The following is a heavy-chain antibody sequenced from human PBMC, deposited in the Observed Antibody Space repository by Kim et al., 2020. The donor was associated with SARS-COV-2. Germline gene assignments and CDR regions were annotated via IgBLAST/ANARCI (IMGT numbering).Heavy chain of an antibody. Sequence: GGSLRLSCAASGFTFSNAWMSWVRQAPGKGLEWVGRIKSKTDGGTTDYAAPVKGRFTISRDDSKNTLYLQMNSLKTEDTAVYYCTTEPIESGSYWVSAFDIWGQGTMVTVSS. CDR3: TTEPIESGSYWVSAFDI. V-gene: IGHV3-15*01. CDR2: IKSKTDGGTT. J-gene: IGHJ3*02. D-gene: IGHD1-26*01. CDR1: GFTFSNAW.